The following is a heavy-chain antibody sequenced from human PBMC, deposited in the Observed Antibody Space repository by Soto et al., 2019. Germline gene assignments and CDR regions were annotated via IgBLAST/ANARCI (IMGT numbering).Heavy chain of an antibody. J-gene: IGHJ4*02. CDR2: ISYDGSNK. CDR3: AKDHHYYGSGSLFDY. D-gene: IGHD3-10*01. V-gene: IGHV3-30*18. Sequence: GGSLRLSCAASGFTFSSYGMPWVRQAPGKGLEWVAVISYDGSNKYYADSVKGRFTISRDNSKNTLYLQMNSLRAEDTAVYYCAKDHHYYGSGSLFDYSGQGTLVTAPQ. CDR1: GFTFSSYG.